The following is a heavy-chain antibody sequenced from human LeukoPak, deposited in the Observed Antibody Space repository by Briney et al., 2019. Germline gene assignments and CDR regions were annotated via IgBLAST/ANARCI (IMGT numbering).Heavy chain of an antibody. CDR3: ARVLGGYNFWSGYYREYYFDY. Sequence: SETLSLTCTVSGVSISSYYWSWIRQPPGKGLEWIGYIYYSGSTNYNPSLKSRVTISVDTSKNQFSPKLSSVTAADTAVYYCARVLGGYNFWSGYYREYYFDYWGQGTLVTVSS. CDR1: GVSISSYY. D-gene: IGHD3-3*01. CDR2: IYYSGST. V-gene: IGHV4-59*01. J-gene: IGHJ4*02.